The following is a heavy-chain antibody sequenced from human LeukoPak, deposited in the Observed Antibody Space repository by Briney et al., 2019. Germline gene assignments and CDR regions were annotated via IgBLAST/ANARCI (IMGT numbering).Heavy chain of an antibody. CDR1: GGSISSYY. J-gene: IGHJ6*02. Sequence: PSETLSLTCTVSGGSISSYYWSWIRQPPGKGLEWIGYIYYSGSTNYNPSLKSRVTISVDTSKNQFSLKLSSVTAADTAVYYCARESSGWYDGMDVWGQGTTVTVSS. D-gene: IGHD6-19*01. CDR2: IYYSGST. CDR3: ARESSGWYDGMDV. V-gene: IGHV4-59*01.